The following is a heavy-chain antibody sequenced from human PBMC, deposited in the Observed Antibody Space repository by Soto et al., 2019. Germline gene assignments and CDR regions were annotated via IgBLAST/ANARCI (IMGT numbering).Heavy chain of an antibody. CDR3: ARQPGSYYYYGMDV. Sequence: PSETLSLTCTVSGVSFSSYYWSWIRQPPGKGLEWIGYIHYSGSTSYNPSLKSRVAISVDTSKNQFSLKLSSVTAADTAVYYCARQPGSYYYYGMDVWGQGTTVTVSS. D-gene: IGHD1-26*01. J-gene: IGHJ6*02. V-gene: IGHV4-59*08. CDR2: IHYSGST. CDR1: GVSFSSYY.